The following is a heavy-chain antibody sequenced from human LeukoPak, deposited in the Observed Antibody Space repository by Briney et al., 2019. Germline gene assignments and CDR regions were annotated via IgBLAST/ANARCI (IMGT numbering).Heavy chain of an antibody. CDR1: GFTFSDHY. J-gene: IGHJ4*02. Sequence: PGGSLRLSRAASGFTFSDHYMDWVRQAPGKGLEWVSSISSSSSYIYYADSVKGRFTISRDNAKNSLYLQMNSLRAEDTAVYYCARQKARYYYDSSGYFDYWGQGTLVTVSS. V-gene: IGHV3-21*01. CDR3: ARQKARYYYDSSGYFDY. CDR2: ISSSSSYI. D-gene: IGHD3-22*01.